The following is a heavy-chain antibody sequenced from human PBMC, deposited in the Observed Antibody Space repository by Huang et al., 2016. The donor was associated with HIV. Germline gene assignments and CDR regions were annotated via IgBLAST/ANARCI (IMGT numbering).Heavy chain of an antibody. D-gene: IGHD3-10*01. CDR1: VVAFRGSS. Sequence: QVQLKQCGAGLLKPSVTLSLTCAVYVVAFRGSSWTWIRQFPAKGLEWIGDINHNGKIIYNPSLSARVTISTDTSKNHFSLHLTSVTAADTALYYCARGFNYYASDNLGVYYFDSWGLGTLVTVSP. CDR3: ARGFNYYASDNLGVYYFDS. CDR2: INHNGKI. V-gene: IGHV4-34*02. J-gene: IGHJ4*02.